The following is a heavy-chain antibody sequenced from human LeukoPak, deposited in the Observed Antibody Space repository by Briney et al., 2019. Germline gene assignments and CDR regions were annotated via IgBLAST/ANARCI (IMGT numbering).Heavy chain of an antibody. J-gene: IGHJ4*02. CDR3: ARDSSMVRGVQGY. CDR2: IYTSGST. D-gene: IGHD3-10*01. CDR1: GGSISSGSYY. V-gene: IGHV4-61*02. Sequence: SETLSLTCTVSGGSISSGSYYCSWIRQPAGKGLEWIGRIYTSGSTNYNPSLKSRVTISVDTSKNQFSLKLSSVTAADTAVYYCARDSSMVRGVQGYWGQGTLVTVSS.